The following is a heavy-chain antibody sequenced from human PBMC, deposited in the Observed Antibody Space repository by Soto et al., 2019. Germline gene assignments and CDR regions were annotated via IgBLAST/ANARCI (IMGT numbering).Heavy chain of an antibody. V-gene: IGHV1-69*06. CDR1: GGSYSSYA. D-gene: IGHD2-21*02. J-gene: IGHJ6*02. CDR2: IIPIFGTA. CDR3: ARAMVVVTAIHYYYGMDV. Sequence: PVKVSCKGSGGSYSSYAISWRRQATGQGLEWMGGIIPIFGTANYAQKFQGRVTITADKSTSTAYMELSSLRSEDTAVYYCARAMVVVTAIHYYYGMDVWGQGTTVTVSS.